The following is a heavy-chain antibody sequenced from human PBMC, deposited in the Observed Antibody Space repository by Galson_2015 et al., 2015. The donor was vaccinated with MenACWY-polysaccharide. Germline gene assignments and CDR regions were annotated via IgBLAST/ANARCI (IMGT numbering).Heavy chain of an antibody. Sequence: SVKVSCKASGGTFSSYAISWVRQAPGQGLEWMGGIIPIFGTENYAQKFQGRVTITADESTSTAYMELSSLRSEVTAVYYCARGPSYYYDSSGYWRYFQHWGQGTLVTVSS. D-gene: IGHD3-22*01. CDR2: IIPIFGTE. CDR3: ARGPSYYYDSSGYWRYFQH. CDR1: GGTFSSYA. V-gene: IGHV1-69*13. J-gene: IGHJ1*01.